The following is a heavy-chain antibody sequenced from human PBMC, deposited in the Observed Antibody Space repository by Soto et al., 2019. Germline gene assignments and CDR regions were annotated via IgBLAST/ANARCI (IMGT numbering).Heavy chain of an antibody. J-gene: IGHJ4*01. V-gene: IGHV3-74*01. Sequence: EVQLVESGGGLVQPGGSLRLSCAASGFTFRGYWMNWVRQAPGKGLVWVSHITTDGGSTNYADPVKGRFTISRDNATDTLYLYMSSLRVADTAVYYFARDRDIVAASPLAYWGHGTLVTVAS. D-gene: IGHD5-12*01. CDR1: GFTFRGYW. CDR2: ITTDGGST. CDR3: ARDRDIVAASPLAY.